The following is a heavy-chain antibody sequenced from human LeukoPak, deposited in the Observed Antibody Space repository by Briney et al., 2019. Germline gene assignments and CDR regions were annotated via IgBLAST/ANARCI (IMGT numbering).Heavy chain of an antibody. CDR2: ISSTSAYI. V-gene: IGHV3-21*04. CDR1: GFALKSYS. Sequence: GGSLRLSCAGSGFALKSYSLTWVRQAPGKGLEWVSSISSTSAYIHYADSVKGRFTISRDNSKNTLYLQMNSLRAEDTAVYYCAKDLAAEYYYGMDVWGQGTTVTVSS. CDR3: AKDLAAEYYYGMDV. D-gene: IGHD2-15*01. J-gene: IGHJ6*02.